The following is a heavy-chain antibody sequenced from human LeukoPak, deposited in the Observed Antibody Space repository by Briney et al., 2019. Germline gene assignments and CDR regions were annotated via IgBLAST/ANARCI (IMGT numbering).Heavy chain of an antibody. CDR3: ARDSSLTGDRRWFDP. V-gene: IGHV3-48*04. CDR1: GFTFSGYS. J-gene: IGHJ5*02. D-gene: IGHD7-27*01. Sequence: GGSLRLSCAASGFTFSGYSMNWVRQAPGKGLEWVSYISSSGSTIYYADSVKGRFTISRDNAKNSLYLQMNSLRAEDTAVYYCARDSSLTGDRRWFDPWGQGTLVTVSS. CDR2: ISSSGSTI.